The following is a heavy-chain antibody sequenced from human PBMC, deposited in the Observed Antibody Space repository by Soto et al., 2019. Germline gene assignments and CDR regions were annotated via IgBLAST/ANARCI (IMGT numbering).Heavy chain of an antibody. CDR1: GGSICSGSFS. V-gene: IGHV4-30-2*01. J-gene: IGHJ5*02. CDR3: ARVPDH. Sequence: TSETLSLTCAVAGGSICSGSFSWSWIRQPPGKGLEWIGYIYHSGSTYYNPSLKSRVTISVDRSKNQFSLKLSSVTAADTAVYYCARVPDHRGQGTLVTVSS. CDR2: IYHSGST.